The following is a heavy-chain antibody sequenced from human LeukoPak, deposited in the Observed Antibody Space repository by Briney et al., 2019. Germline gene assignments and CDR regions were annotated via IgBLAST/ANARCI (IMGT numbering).Heavy chain of an antibody. CDR3: TSYYYDSSGYFFDY. Sequence: PGGSLRLSCAASGFTFSNARMSWVRQAPGKGLEWVGRIKSKTDGGTTDYAAPVKGRFTISRDDSKNTLYLQMNSLKTEDTAVYYCTSYYYDSSGYFFDYWGQGTLVTVSS. CDR2: IKSKTDGGTT. V-gene: IGHV3-15*01. D-gene: IGHD3-22*01. CDR1: GFTFSNAR. J-gene: IGHJ4*02.